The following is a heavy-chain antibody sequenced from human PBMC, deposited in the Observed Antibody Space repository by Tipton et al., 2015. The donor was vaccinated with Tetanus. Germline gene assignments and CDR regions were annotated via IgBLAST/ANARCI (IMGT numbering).Heavy chain of an antibody. CDR1: GGSITSDNHY. V-gene: IGHV4-39*01. Sequence: LRLSCAVSGGSITSDNHYWGWIRQAPGKGLEWIGIIYYSCSTYYNASLSSRVTISVDTSKNRFSLKLRSVTAADTAVYYCARQDTLNYYYVGYFHDWGQGTLVTVSS. CDR3: ARQDTLNYYYVGYFHD. D-gene: IGHD3-22*01. J-gene: IGHJ1*01. CDR2: IYYSCST.